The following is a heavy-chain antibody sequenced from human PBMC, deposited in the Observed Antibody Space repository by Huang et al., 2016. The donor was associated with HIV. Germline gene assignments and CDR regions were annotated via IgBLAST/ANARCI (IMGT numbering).Heavy chain of an antibody. V-gene: IGHV3-53*02. CDR3: ARKAITLIRGVKDYYMDV. CDR2: IFSNGYT. CDR1: GLTVGDNY. J-gene: IGHJ6*03. D-gene: IGHD3-10*01. Sequence: EVQLVETGGGLIQPGGSLTLSCEASGLTVGDNYMSWVRQAPGKGLEWVSFIFSNGYTYYTDSVTGRFTISRDTSKHSLYLQMNSLRADDTAVYYCARKAITLIRGVKDYYMDVWGKGTTVTVSS.